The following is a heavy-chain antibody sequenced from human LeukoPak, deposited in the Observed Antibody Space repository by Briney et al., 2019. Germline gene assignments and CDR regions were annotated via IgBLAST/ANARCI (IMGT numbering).Heavy chain of an antibody. CDR1: GYTFSGYY. CDR2: INPNSGGT. CDR3: ARGRIARLPYFDY. J-gene: IGHJ4*02. D-gene: IGHD5-18*01. V-gene: IGHV1-2*02. Sequence: ASVKVSCKASGYTFSGYYMHWVRQAPGQGLEWVGWINPNSGGTNYAQKFQGRVTMTRDTSISTAYMELSRLLSGDTAVYYCARGRIARLPYFDYWGQGTLVTVSS.